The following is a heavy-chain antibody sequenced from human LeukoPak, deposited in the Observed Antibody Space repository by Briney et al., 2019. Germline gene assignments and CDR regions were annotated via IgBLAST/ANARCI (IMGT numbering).Heavy chain of an antibody. Sequence: GGSLRLSCAASGFTFSSYDMHWVRQATGKGLEWVSAIGTAGDTYYPGSVKGRFTISRENAKNSLYLQMNSLRVDDTAIYYCARDSFGIAFDIWGQGTMVTVSS. CDR1: GFTFSSYD. CDR2: IGTAGDT. D-gene: IGHD1-14*01. CDR3: ARDSFGIAFDI. J-gene: IGHJ3*02. V-gene: IGHV3-13*01.